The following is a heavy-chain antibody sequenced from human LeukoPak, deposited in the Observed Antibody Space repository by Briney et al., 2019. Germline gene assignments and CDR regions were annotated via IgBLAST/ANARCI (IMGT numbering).Heavy chain of an antibody. CDR2: MNPNSGNT. CDR1: GYTFTSYD. J-gene: IGHJ4*02. D-gene: IGHD7-27*01. V-gene: IGHV1-8*01. Sequence: GASVKVSCKASGYTFTSYDINWVRQATGQGLEWMGWMNPNSGNTGYAQKFQGRVTMTRNTPTSTAYMELSSLRSEDTAMYYCARGRTWGDYPDYWGQGTLVTVSS. CDR3: ARGRTWGDYPDY.